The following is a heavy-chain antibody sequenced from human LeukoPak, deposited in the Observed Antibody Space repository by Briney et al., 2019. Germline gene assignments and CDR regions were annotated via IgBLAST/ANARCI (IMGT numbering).Heavy chain of an antibody. J-gene: IGHJ4*02. D-gene: IGHD1-1*01. CDR2: ISSSSSYI. CDR1: GFTFTTYS. CDR3: ARGDWNDAFLFDY. Sequence: GGSLRLSCVASGFTFTTYSLNWVRQAPGKGLEWVSSISSSSSYIYYADSVKGRFTISRDNAKNSLYLQMNSLRAEDTAVYYCARGDWNDAFLFDYWGQGTLVTVSS. V-gene: IGHV3-21*01.